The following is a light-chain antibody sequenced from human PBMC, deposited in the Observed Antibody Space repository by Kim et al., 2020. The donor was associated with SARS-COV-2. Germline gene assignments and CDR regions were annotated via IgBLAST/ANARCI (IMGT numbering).Light chain of an antibody. CDR1: SGHSNNA. Sequence: ASVKLTCTLSSGHSNNAIAWHQQQPEKGPRYLMKLNSDGSHNKGDGIPDRFSGSSSGAERYLTISSLQSEDEADYYCQTWGTGIWVFGGGTKLTVL. CDR3: QTWGTGIWV. CDR2: LNSDGSH. V-gene: IGLV4-69*01. J-gene: IGLJ3*02.